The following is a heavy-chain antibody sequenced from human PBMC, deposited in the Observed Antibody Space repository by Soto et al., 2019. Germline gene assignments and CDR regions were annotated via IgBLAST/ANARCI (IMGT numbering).Heavy chain of an antibody. Sequence: EVQLVESGGGLVQPGGSLRLSCAASGFIFSDHYMDWVRQAPGKGLEWVGRSRNKANSYITEYAASVKGRFIISRDDSKNSLFLQMNSLRTEDTAVYYCANELAAAPLDSWGQGTLVTVS. J-gene: IGHJ4*02. D-gene: IGHD6-13*01. CDR2: SRNKANSYIT. CDR1: GFIFSDHY. CDR3: ANELAAAPLDS. V-gene: IGHV3-72*01.